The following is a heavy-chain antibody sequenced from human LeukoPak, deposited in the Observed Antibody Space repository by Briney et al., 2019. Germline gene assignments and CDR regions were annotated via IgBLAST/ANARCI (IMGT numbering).Heavy chain of an antibody. V-gene: IGHV4-30-4*08. Sequence: SETLSLTCAVYGESFSGYYWNWIRQPPGKGLEWIGYIYYSGSTYYNPSLKSRVTISVDTSKNQFSLKLSSVTAADTAVYYCARVSSVSLWFDPWGQGTLVTVSS. CDR3: ARVSSVSLWFDP. J-gene: IGHJ5*02. CDR2: IYYSGST. CDR1: GESFSGYY. D-gene: IGHD2/OR15-2a*01.